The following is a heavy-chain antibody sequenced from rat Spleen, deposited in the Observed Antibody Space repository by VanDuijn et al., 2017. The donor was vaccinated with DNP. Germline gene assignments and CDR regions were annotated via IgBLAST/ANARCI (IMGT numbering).Heavy chain of an antibody. V-gene: IGHV5-7*01. CDR3: ARLGRLRPYWYFDF. CDR2: IRSDGSSS. Sequence: EVQLVESGGGLVQPGRSLKLSCAVSGFTFSDYNMAWVSQAPKKGLEWVATIRSDGSSSYYRDSVKGRFTISRHNAKSTLYLQMDSLRSEDTATYYCARLGRLRPYWYFDFWGPGTMVTVSS. J-gene: IGHJ1*01. D-gene: IGHD1-11*01. CDR1: GFTFSDYN.